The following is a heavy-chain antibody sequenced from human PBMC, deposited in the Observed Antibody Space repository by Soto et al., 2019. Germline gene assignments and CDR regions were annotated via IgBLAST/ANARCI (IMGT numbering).Heavy chain of an antibody. J-gene: IGHJ3*02. CDR3: ARRGVDGYDYRFFDM. D-gene: IGHD5-12*01. V-gene: IGHV5-51*01. Sequence: GASLKISCQTSGYTFSMYWIGWVRQMPGRGLEWMGIIYPGDSDTRYSPSFQGQVTISADRSINTAYLQWRSLRASDTAIYYCARRGVDGYDYRFFDMCGQGTMVTVS. CDR1: GYTFSMYW. CDR2: IYPGDSDT.